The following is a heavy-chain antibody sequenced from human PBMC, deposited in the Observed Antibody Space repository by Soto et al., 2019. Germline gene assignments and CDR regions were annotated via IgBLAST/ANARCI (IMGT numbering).Heavy chain of an antibody. CDR3: ARHFPLPTDLQFYYYYYYGVDV. D-gene: IGHD3-3*02. J-gene: IGHJ6*02. Sequence: GESLKISCKASGYNFTTFWISWMRQVPGKGLEWMGRIDPSDSYSNYSPSFQGHITISADKSINTAYLHFSNLKASDTAVYYCARHFPLPTDLQFYYYYYYGVDVSGPGTAVTLSS. CDR2: IDPSDSYS. V-gene: IGHV5-10-1*01. CDR1: GYNFTTFW.